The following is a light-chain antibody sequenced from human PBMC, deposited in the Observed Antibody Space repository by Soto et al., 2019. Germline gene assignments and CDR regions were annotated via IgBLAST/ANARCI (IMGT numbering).Light chain of an antibody. CDR2: EVS. CDR1: QSLLHSDGKTY. Sequence: ILMTQTPLSLSIIPGQTASISCKSSQSLLHSDGKTYFYWYVQKAGQAPQPLIHEVSNRFSGVPERFSGSGSRTDFTLKISRVEADDVGIYYCMQAIDIPWTFGQGTKVEIK. J-gene: IGKJ1*01. V-gene: IGKV2-29*03. CDR3: MQAIDIPWT.